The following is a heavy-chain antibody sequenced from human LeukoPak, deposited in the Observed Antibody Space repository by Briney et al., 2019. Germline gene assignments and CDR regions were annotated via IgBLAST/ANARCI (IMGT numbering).Heavy chain of an antibody. CDR2: ISSSSSYI. J-gene: IGHJ5*02. V-gene: IGHV3-21*01. D-gene: IGHD2-2*02. Sequence: PGGSLRLSCAASGFTFSSYSMNWVRQAPGKGLEWVSSISSSSSYIYYADSVKGRFTISRDNAKNSLYLQMNSLRAEDTAVYYCADDCSSTSCYNRGAWGQGTLVTVSP. CDR1: GFTFSSYS. CDR3: ADDCSSTSCYNRGA.